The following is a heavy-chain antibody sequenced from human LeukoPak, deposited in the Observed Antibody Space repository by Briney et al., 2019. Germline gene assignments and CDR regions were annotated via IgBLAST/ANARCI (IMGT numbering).Heavy chain of an antibody. D-gene: IGHD6-6*01. J-gene: IGHJ4*02. CDR3: ARGIWSSSSGSNFDY. CDR2: IYYSGST. CDR1: GGSISSHS. Sequence: PSETLSLTCTVSGGSISSHSWSWIRQPPGKGLEWIGYIYYSGSTNYNPSLKSRVTISVDTSKPQFSLKLSSVTAADTAVYYCARGIWSSSSGSNFDYWGQGTLVTVSS. V-gene: IGHV4-59*11.